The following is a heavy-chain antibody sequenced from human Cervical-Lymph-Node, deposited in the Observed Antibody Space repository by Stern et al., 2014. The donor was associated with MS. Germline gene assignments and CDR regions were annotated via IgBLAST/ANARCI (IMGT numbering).Heavy chain of an antibody. Sequence: LQLVESGAEVKKPGASVTVSCKASGYTFIDYYIHWVRQAPGQGFAWLGWINPSTGATNYGQKFQGRVTMTRDTSINTAYVELRRLRSDDTAVYFCAKVAWELLGAFDIWGQGTLITVSS. J-gene: IGHJ3*02. CDR1: GYTFIDYY. CDR3: AKVAWELLGAFDI. V-gene: IGHV1-2*02. D-gene: IGHD2-15*01. CDR2: INPSTGAT.